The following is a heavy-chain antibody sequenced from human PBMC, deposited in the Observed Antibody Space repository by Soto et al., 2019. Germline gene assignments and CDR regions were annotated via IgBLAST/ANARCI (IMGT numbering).Heavy chain of an antibody. J-gene: IGHJ6*02. Sequence: GESLKISCKGSGYSFTSYWIGWVRQMPGKGLEWMGIIYPGDSDTRYSPSFQGQVTISADQSISTAYLQWSSLKASDTAMYYCARYGDCSSTSCQGGYYYYYGMDVWGQGTTVTVSS. CDR2: IYPGDSDT. CDR3: ARYGDCSSTSCQGGYYYYYGMDV. D-gene: IGHD2-2*01. V-gene: IGHV5-51*01. CDR1: GYSFTSYW.